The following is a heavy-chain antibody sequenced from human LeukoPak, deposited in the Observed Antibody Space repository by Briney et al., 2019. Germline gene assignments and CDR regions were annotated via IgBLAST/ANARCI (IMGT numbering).Heavy chain of an antibody. CDR2: IYHSGST. Sequence: PSETLSLTCAVSGGSISSSNWWSWVRQPPGKGLEWIGEIYHSGSTNYNPSLKSRVTISVDKSKNQFSLKLSSVTAADTAVYYCARVLRERVTTVTTWWWFDPWGQGTLVTVSS. J-gene: IGHJ5*02. D-gene: IGHD4-17*01. V-gene: IGHV4-4*02. CDR3: ARVLRERVTTVTTWWWFDP. CDR1: GGSISSSNW.